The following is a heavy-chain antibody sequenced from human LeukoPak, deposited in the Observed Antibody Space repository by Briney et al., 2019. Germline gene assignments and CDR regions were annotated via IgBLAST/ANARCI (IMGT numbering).Heavy chain of an antibody. J-gene: IGHJ4*02. V-gene: IGHV1-3*01. CDR1: GYTFTAYA. CDR3: ATAYGSGSFDY. CDR2: IIAANGNT. D-gene: IGHD3-10*01. Sequence: GASVKVSCKASGYTFTAYALHWVRQAPGQRLEWMGWIIAANGNTKYSQKFQGRVTMTEDTSTDTAYMELSSLRSEDTAVYYCATAYGSGSFDYWGQGTLVTVSS.